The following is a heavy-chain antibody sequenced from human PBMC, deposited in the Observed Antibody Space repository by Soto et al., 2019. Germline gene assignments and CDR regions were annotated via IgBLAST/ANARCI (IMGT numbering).Heavy chain of an antibody. CDR1: GYTFSNNA. CDR3: ARATYPSGGYGTYAMDY. CDR2: INAGNGYT. J-gene: IGHJ6*02. Sequence: ASVKVSCKASGYTFSNNAIHWVRQAPGQGLEWMGWINAGNGYTKYSQNFQDRVTLTRDTSTSTSYMELSSLRSEDTATFYCARATYPSGGYGTYAMDYWGQGTTVTVSS. D-gene: IGHD3-10*01. V-gene: IGHV1-3*01.